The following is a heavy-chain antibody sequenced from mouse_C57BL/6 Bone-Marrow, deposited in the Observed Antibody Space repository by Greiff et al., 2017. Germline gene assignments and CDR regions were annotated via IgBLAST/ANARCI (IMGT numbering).Heavy chain of an antibody. CDR3: AGTGDNRDRCLDV. CDR2: IYPRSGNT. Sequence: VQLQQSGAELARPGASVKLSCKASGYTFTSYGISWVKQRTGQGLEWIGEIYPRSGNTYYNEKFKGKATLTADKSSSTAYMELRSLTSEDSAVYYCAGTGDNRDRCLDVWGTGTTVTVSS. CDR1: GYTFTSYG. D-gene: IGHD2-13*01. J-gene: IGHJ1*03. V-gene: IGHV1-81*01.